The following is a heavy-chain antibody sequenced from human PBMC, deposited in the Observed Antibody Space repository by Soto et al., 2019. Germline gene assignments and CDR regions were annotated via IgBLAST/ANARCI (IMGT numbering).Heavy chain of an antibody. Sequence: QLQLQESGPGLVKPSETLSLTCTVSGGSLSSSSYYWGWIRQPPGKGLEWIGSIYYSGSTYYNPSLKSRVTISVDTSKNQFSLTLISVTAAYTAVYYCARMGSGFILATTLILGYWGQGTLVTVAS. CDR1: GGSLSSSSYY. CDR3: ARMGSGFILATTLILGY. D-gene: IGHD5-12*01. V-gene: IGHV4-39*01. CDR2: IYYSGST. J-gene: IGHJ4*02.